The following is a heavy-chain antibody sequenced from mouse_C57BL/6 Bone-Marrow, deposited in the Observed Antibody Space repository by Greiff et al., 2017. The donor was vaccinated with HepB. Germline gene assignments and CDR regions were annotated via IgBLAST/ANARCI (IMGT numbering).Heavy chain of an antibody. Sequence: DVKLVESGPGLVKPSQSLSLTCSVTGYSITSGYYWNWIRQFPGNKLEWMGYISYDGSNNYNPSLKNRISITRDTSKNQFFLKLNSVTTEDTATYYCARDGGYYDAMDYWGQGTSVTVSS. V-gene: IGHV3-6*01. CDR3: ARDGGYYDAMDY. CDR1: GYSITSGYY. CDR2: ISYDGSN. D-gene: IGHD2-3*01. J-gene: IGHJ4*01.